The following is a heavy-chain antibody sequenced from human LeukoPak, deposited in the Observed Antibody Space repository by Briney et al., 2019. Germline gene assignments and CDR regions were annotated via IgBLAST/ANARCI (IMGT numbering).Heavy chain of an antibody. CDR3: AKDMAPGTMAMGFDY. D-gene: IGHD3-10*01. CDR2: IRYDGSNK. CDR1: GFTFSSYG. Sequence: PGRSLRLSCAASGFTFSSYGIHWVRQAPGNGLEWVAFIRYDGSNKYYADPGKGRFTNSRDNSKNTLYLQMNSLRAEDTAVYYCAKDMAPGTMAMGFDYWGQGTLVTVSS. J-gene: IGHJ4*02. V-gene: IGHV3-30*02.